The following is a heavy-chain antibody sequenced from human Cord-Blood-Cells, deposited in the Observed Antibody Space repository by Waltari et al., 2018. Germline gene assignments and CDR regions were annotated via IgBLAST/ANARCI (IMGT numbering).Heavy chain of an antibody. CDR3: ASALTYSGSLGDY. V-gene: IGHV4-38-2*01. CDR2: IYHSGST. J-gene: IGHJ4*02. D-gene: IGHD1-26*01. Sequence: QVQLQESGPGLVQPSETLSLTCAVSGYSISSGYYWGWIRQPPGKGLEWIGSIYHSGSTYYNPSLKSRVTISVDTSKNQFSLKLSSVTAADTAVYYCASALTYSGSLGDYWGQGTLVTVSS. CDR1: GYSISSGYY.